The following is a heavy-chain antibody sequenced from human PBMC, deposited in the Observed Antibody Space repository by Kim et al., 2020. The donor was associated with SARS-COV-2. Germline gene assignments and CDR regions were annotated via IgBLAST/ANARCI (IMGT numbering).Heavy chain of an antibody. Sequence: ASVKVSCKASGYTFTGYFIHWVRQAPGQGLEWMGRINPNSGATNYAQKFQGRVTLTRDTSSSTVYMDLTRLTSDDTVLYYCAREGRQQGFDYWGQGTLVT. CDR1: GYTFTGYF. V-gene: IGHV1-2*05. J-gene: IGHJ4*02. CDR3: AREGRQQGFDY. CDR2: INPNSGAT. D-gene: IGHD6-13*01.